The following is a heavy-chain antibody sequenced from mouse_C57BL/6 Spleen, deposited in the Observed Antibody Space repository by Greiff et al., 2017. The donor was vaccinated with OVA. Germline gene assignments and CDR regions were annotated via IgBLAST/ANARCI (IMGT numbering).Heavy chain of an antibody. V-gene: IGHV1-75*01. Sequence: VQLQQSGPELVKPGASVKISCKASGYTFTDYYINWVKQRPGQGLEWIGWIFPGSGSTYYNEKFKGKATLTVDTSSSTAYMLLSSLTSEDSAVYFCARGDGYYFDYWGQGTTLTVSS. CDR1: GYTFTDYY. CDR2: IFPGSGST. J-gene: IGHJ2*01. D-gene: IGHD2-3*01. CDR3: ARGDGYYFDY.